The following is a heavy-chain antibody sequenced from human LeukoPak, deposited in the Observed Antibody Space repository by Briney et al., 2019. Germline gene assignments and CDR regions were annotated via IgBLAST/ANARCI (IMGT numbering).Heavy chain of an antibody. CDR2: IIPIFGTA. Sequence: SVKVSCKASGGTFSSYAISWVRQAPGQGLEWMGGIIPIFGTANYAQKFQGRVTITADESTSTAYMELSSLRSENTAVYYCARGSSPAYDILTGTLPYGMDVWGKGTTVTVSS. J-gene: IGHJ6*04. CDR1: GGTFSSYA. D-gene: IGHD3-9*01. V-gene: IGHV1-69*13. CDR3: ARGSSPAYDILTGTLPYGMDV.